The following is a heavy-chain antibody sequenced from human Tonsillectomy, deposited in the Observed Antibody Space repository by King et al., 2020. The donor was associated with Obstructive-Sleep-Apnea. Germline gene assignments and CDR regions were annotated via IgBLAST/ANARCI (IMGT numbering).Heavy chain of an antibody. CDR3: ARAFTMTMIVVGYYFDY. CDR2: IYYSGST. V-gene: IGHV4-39*07. CDR1: GGSISSSSYY. Sequence: QLQESGPGLVKPSETLSLTCTVSGGSISSSSYYWGWIRQPPGKGLEWIWSIYYSGSTYYNRSLKSRFTISVDTSKNPFSLKLSSVTAADTAVYYCARAFTMTMIVVGYYFDYWGQGTLVTVSS. J-gene: IGHJ4*02. D-gene: IGHD3-22*01.